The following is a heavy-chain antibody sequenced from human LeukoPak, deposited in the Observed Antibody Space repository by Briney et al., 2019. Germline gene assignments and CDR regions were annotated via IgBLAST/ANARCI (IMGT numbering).Heavy chain of an antibody. CDR1: GGSISSHY. CDR2: IYYSGST. D-gene: IGHD2-2*01. CDR3: ARLIRDVKYCSSTSCPYDAFDI. V-gene: IGHV4-59*08. Sequence: SETLSLTCTVSGGSISSHYWSWIRQPPGKGLEWIGYIYYSGSTNYNPSLKSRVTISVDTSKNQFSLKLSSVTAADTAVYYCARLIRDVKYCSSTSCPYDAFDIWGQGTMVTVSS. J-gene: IGHJ3*02.